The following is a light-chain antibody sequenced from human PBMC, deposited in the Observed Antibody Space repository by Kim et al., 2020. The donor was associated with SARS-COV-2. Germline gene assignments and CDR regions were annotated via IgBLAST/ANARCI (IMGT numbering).Light chain of an antibody. Sequence: SYELTQPPSLSVAPGKTARITCEGNNIRGKSVHWYQQRPGQAPVLVIYSDSERPSGIPERFSGSNSGNPATLTISRVEAGDEADYYCQVWDSGSDHPWVFGGGTQLTVL. V-gene: IGLV3-21*04. CDR3: QVWDSGSDHPWV. J-gene: IGLJ3*02. CDR1: NIRGKS. CDR2: SDS.